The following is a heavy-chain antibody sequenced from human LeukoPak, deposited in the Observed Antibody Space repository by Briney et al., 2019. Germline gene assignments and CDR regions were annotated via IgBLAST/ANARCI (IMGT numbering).Heavy chain of an antibody. CDR3: AGYPRYGSPFDP. J-gene: IGHJ5*02. V-gene: IGHV4-59*08. CDR1: GGSVTGYY. CDR2: VFYTGTT. D-gene: IGHD5-18*01. Sequence: SETLSFTCTVSGGSVTGYYWSWIRQPPGRGLECIGYVFYTGTTNYHPSLQSQVTLSVDRSKNQFSLRLSSVTAAHTAVYYCAGYPRYGSPFDPWGQGPLVTVSS.